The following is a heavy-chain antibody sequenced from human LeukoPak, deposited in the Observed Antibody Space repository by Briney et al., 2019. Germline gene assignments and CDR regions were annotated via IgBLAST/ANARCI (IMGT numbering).Heavy chain of an antibody. D-gene: IGHD4-17*01. V-gene: IGHV3-30-3*01. Sequence: GGSLRLSCAASGFTFSSYAMHWVRQAPGKGLEWVAVISYDGSNKYYADSVKGRFTISRDNSKNTLYLQMNSLRAEDTAVYYCAREDDYGDYRGAFDIWGQGTMVTVSS. J-gene: IGHJ3*02. CDR3: AREDDYGDYRGAFDI. CDR1: GFTFSSYA. CDR2: ISYDGSNK.